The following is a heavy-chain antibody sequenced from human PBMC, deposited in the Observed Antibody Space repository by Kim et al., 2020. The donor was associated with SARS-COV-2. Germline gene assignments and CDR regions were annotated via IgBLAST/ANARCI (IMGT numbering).Heavy chain of an antibody. CDR3: ARHGANYYYYGMDV. D-gene: IGHD3-10*01. J-gene: IGHJ6*02. V-gene: IGHV1-69*01. Sequence: EQTVQGRVTITADESTSTAYMELSSLRSEDTAVYYCARHGANYYYYGMDVWGQGTTVTVSS.